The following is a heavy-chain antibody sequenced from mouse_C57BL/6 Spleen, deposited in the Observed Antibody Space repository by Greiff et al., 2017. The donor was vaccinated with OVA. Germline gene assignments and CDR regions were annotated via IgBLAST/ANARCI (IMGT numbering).Heavy chain of an antibody. CDR1: GFSFTSYG. D-gene: IGHD1-1*01. J-gene: IGHJ1*03. CDR3: AKKGGSSLWYFDV. CDR2: IWRGGST. V-gene: IGHV2-5*01. Sequence: QVQLQQSGPGLVQPSQSLSITCTVSGFSFTSYGVHWVRQSPGKGLEWLGVIWRGGSTDYNAAFMSRLSITKDNSKSQVFFKMNSLQADDTAIYYCAKKGGSSLWYFDVWGTGTTVTVSS.